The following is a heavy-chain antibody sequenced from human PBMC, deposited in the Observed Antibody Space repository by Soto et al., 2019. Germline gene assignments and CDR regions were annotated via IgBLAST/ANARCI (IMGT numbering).Heavy chain of an antibody. D-gene: IGHD3-22*01. Sequence: QVQLVQSGAEVKKPGSSVKVSCKASGGTFSSYAISWVRQAPGQGLEWMGGIIPIFGTANYAQKFQGRVTFTADKSTSTAYMELSSLRSEDTAVYYCARAFYDSSGYYTSYTSLDYWGQGTLVTVSS. J-gene: IGHJ4*02. CDR3: ARAFYDSSGYYTSYTSLDY. V-gene: IGHV1-69*06. CDR1: GGTFSSYA. CDR2: IIPIFGTA.